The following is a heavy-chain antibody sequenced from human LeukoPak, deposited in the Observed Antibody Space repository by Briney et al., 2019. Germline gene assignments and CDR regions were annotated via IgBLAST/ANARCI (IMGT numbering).Heavy chain of an antibody. J-gene: IGHJ4*02. CDR1: GFTFSSYW. CDR3: ARDGHPDYGDYADYFDY. Sequence: GGSLRLSCAASGFTFSSYWMSWVRQAPGKGLEWVANIKQDGSEKYYVDSVKGRFTISRDNAKNSLYLQTNSLRAEDTAVYYCARDGHPDYGDYADYFDYWGQGTLVTVSS. D-gene: IGHD4-17*01. CDR2: IKQDGSEK. V-gene: IGHV3-7*01.